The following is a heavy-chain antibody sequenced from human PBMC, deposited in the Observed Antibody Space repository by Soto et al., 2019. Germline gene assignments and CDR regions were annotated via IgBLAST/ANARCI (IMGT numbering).Heavy chain of an antibody. V-gene: IGHV1-3*01. J-gene: IGHJ5*02. CDR2: INAGNGKT. CDR1: GYTFTSYA. D-gene: IGHD3-3*01. CDR3: ARGRYEFDP. Sequence: ASVKVSCKASGYTFTSYAMHWVRQAPGQRLEWMGRINAGNGKTKYAQKFQGRVMITADKSTSTAYMELSSLRSEDTAVYYCARGRYEFDPWGQGTLVTVSS.